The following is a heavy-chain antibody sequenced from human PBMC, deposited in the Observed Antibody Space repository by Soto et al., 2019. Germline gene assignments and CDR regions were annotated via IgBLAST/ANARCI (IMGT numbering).Heavy chain of an antibody. CDR2: MNPNSGNT. V-gene: IGHV1-8*01. Sequence: ASVKVSCKASGYTFTSYDINWVRQATGQGLEWMGWMNPNSGNTGYAQKFQGRVTMTRNTSISTAYMELSSLRSEDTAVYYCARAYCTNGVCYTPGYWGQGTLVPVSS. CDR1: GYTFTSYD. D-gene: IGHD2-8*01. J-gene: IGHJ4*02. CDR3: ARAYCTNGVCYTPGY.